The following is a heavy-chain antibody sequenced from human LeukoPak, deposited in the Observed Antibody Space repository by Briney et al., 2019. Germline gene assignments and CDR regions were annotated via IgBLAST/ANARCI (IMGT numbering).Heavy chain of an antibody. Sequence: PSETLSLTCTVSGGSISSGDYYWSWIRQPPGKGLEWIGYIYYSGSTYYNPSLKSRVTISVDTSKNQFSLKPSSVTAADTAVYYCASFPYYYDSSGYSTEFDYWGQGTLVTVSS. CDR3: ASFPYYYDSSGYSTEFDY. D-gene: IGHD3-22*01. CDR1: GGSISSGDYY. V-gene: IGHV4-30-4*01. J-gene: IGHJ4*02. CDR2: IYYSGST.